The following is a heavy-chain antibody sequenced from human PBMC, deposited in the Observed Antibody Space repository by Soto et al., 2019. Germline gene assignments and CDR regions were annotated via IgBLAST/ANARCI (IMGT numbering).Heavy chain of an antibody. D-gene: IGHD2-15*01. CDR2: INSDGSST. V-gene: IGHV3-74*01. J-gene: IGHJ5*02. CDR3: ARDRGYCSGGSCYPSSPTNWFDP. Sequence: GGSLRLSCAASGFTFSSYWMHWVRQAPGKGLVWVSRINSDGSSTSYADSVKGRFTISRDNAKNTLYLQMNSLRAEDTAVYYCARDRGYCSGGSCYPSSPTNWFDPWGQGT. CDR1: GFTFSSYW.